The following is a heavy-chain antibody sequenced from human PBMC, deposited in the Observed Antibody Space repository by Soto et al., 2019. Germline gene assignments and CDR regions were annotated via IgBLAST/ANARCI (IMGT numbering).Heavy chain of an antibody. Sequence: QVQLVQSGAEVKKPGASVKVSCKASGYTFTSYAMHWVRQAPGQRLEWMGWINTGNCNKKYSQKFQGRVTITRDTSAITAYMVLSSLRSEDTAGYYCARCSPAAVVLDYWGQGTLVTVSS. V-gene: IGHV1-3*04. CDR3: ARCSPAAVVLDY. D-gene: IGHD5-18*01. J-gene: IGHJ4*01. CDR2: INTGNCNK. CDR1: GYTFTSYA.